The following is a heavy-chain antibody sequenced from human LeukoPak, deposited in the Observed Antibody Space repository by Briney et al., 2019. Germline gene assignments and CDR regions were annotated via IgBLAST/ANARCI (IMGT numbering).Heavy chain of an antibody. V-gene: IGHV3-23*01. D-gene: IGHD5-12*01. CDR3: ATLMRGPTGYSGYGGEDY. CDR1: GFTFSNCA. J-gene: IGHJ4*02. Sequence: GGSLRLSCAASGFTFSNCAMTWVRQAQGKGLQWVSAITGSGGTTYYADSVKGRFAISRDNSKNTLYLQMNSLRAEDTAVYYCATLMRGPTGYSGYGGEDYWGQGTLVTVSS. CDR2: ITGSGGTT.